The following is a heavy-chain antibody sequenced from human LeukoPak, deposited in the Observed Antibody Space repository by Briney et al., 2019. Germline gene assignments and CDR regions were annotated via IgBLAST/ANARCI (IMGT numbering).Heavy chain of an antibody. D-gene: IGHD3-10*01. CDR2: IYSDNT. Sequence: GGSLRLSCAASGFTFSSYSMNWVRQAPGKGLEWVSFIYSDNTHYSDSVKGRFTISRDNSKNTLYLQMNSLRAEDTAVYYCAKGRTRANYYYGSGSYFWFDPWGQGTLVTVSS. CDR3: AKGRTRANYYYGSGSYFWFDP. V-gene: IGHV3-NL1*01. J-gene: IGHJ5*02. CDR1: GFTFSSYS.